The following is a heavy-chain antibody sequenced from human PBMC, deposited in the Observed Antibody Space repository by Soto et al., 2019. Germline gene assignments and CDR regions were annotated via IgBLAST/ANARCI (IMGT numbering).Heavy chain of an antibody. J-gene: IGHJ4*02. CDR3: ARDSHYYDTSGHYRFDY. V-gene: IGHV4-30-2*05. Sequence: PSETLSLTCAVSGGSISSGGYSWSWIRQPPGKGLEWIGYIYHSGSTYYNPSLRGRVSISEDRSRNQFSLKLSSVTAADTAVYFCARDSHYYDTSGHYRFDYWGQGTLVTVSS. D-gene: IGHD3-22*01. CDR1: GGSISSGGYS. CDR2: IYHSGST.